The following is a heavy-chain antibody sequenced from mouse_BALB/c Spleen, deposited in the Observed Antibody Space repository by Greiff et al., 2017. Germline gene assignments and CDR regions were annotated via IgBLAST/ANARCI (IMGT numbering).Heavy chain of an antibody. CDR2: IWAGGST. D-gene: IGHD3-2*01. CDR3: ARDHKTARASWFAY. J-gene: IGHJ3*01. V-gene: IGHV2-9*02. Sequence: QVQLQQSGPGLVAPSQSLSITCTVSGFSLTSYGVHWVRQPPGKGLEWLGVIWAGGSTNYNSALMSRLSISKDNSKSQVFLKMNSLQTDDTAMYYCARDHKTARASWFAYWGQGTLVTVSA. CDR1: GFSLTSYG.